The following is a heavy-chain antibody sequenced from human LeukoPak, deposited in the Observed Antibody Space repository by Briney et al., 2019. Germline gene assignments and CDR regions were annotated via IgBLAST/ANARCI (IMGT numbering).Heavy chain of an antibody. CDR3: ALVGGTDFDH. D-gene: IGHD1-26*01. Sequence: PGGSLRLSCAASGDTFSNYAMSWVRQAPGKGLEWVSAMSGGVSSTYYADSVKGRFTISRDNSKNTLYLQMNSLRAEDTAVYYCALVGGTDFDHWGQGTLVTVSS. J-gene: IGHJ4*02. CDR1: GDTFSNYA. V-gene: IGHV3-23*01. CDR2: MSGGVSST.